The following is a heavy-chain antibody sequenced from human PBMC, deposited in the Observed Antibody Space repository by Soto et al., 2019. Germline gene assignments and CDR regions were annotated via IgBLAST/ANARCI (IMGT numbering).Heavy chain of an antibody. D-gene: IGHD6-13*01. J-gene: IGHJ4*02. Sequence: SVKVSCKASGGTFSSYAISWVRQAPGQGLEWMGGIIPIFGTANYAQKFQGRVTITADESTSTAYMELSSLRSEDTAVYYCARGLIAAVYFDYWGQGTLVTVSS. CDR3: ARGLIAAVYFDY. CDR1: GGTFSSYA. CDR2: IIPIFGTA. V-gene: IGHV1-69*13.